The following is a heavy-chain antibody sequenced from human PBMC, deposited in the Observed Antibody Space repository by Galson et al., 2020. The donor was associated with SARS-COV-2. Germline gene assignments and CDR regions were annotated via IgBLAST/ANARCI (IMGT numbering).Heavy chain of an antibody. V-gene: IGHV3-53*04. CDR3: ARDLLNAFDG. D-gene: IGHD2-21*01. CDR1: GFTVNSHY. CDR2: LHSGGGT. Sequence: GGSMRLSCAASGFTVNSHYMNWVRQAPGKGLEWVSVLHSGGGTYYADSVKGRFTISRHNSKNTLYLQMNSLRAEDTAVYYCARDLLNAFDGWGQGTMVTVSS. J-gene: IGHJ3*01.